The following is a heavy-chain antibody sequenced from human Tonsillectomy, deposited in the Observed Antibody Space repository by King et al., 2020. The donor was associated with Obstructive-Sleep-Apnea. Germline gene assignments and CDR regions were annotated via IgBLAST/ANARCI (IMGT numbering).Heavy chain of an antibody. CDR3: ARAGWSNWFDP. V-gene: IGHV4-39*07. CDR1: GGSISSSSYS. CDR2: FYYSGST. J-gene: IGHJ5*02. Sequence: VQLQESGPGLVKPSETLSLTCTVSGGSISSSSYSWGWFRQPPGKGLAWIGTFYYSGSTYYNLSLKSRVTISVDTSKSQFSLKLSSVTAADTAVYYCARAGWSNWFDPWGQGTLVTVSS.